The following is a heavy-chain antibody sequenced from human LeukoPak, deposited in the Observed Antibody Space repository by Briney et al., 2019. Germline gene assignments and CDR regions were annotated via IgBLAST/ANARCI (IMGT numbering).Heavy chain of an antibody. J-gene: IGHJ4*02. CDR2: IIPIFGTA. D-gene: IGHD2-8*02. CDR1: GGTFSSYA. Sequence: ASVKVSCKASGGTFSSYAISWVRQAPGQGLEWMGGIIPIFGTANYAQKFQGRVTITADESTSTAYMELSSLRSEDTAVYYCARGVGYHRLYFDYWGREPWSPSPQ. V-gene: IGHV1-69*13. CDR3: ARGVGYHRLYFDY.